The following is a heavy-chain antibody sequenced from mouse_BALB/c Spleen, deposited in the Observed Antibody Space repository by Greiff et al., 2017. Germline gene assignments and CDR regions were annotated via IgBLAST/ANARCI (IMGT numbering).Heavy chain of an antibody. D-gene: IGHD1-1*01. J-gene: IGHJ3*01. CDR2: IDPANGNT. V-gene: IGHV14-3*02. CDR1: GFNIKDTY. CDR3: ARDYYGSSYPAWFAY. Sequence: EVKLVESGAELVKPGASVKLSCTASGFNIKDTYMHWVKQRPEQGLEWIGRIDPANGNTNYDPKFQGKATITADTSSNTAYLQLSSLTSEDTAVYYCARDYYGSSYPAWFAYWGQGTLVTVSA.